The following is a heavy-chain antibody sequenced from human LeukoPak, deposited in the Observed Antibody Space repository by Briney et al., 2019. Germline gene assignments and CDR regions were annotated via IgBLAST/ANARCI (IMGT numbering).Heavy chain of an antibody. Sequence: PGGSLRLSCAASGFTFSSYAMSWVRQAPGKGLEWVSAISGSGGSTYYADSVKGRFTISRDNSKNTLYLQMNSLRAEDTAVYYCARDRGAYCGGDCQSPPGWYFDLWGRGTLVTVSS. CDR1: GFTFSSYA. J-gene: IGHJ2*01. CDR3: ARDRGAYCGGDCQSPPGWYFDL. CDR2: ISGSGGST. V-gene: IGHV3-23*01. D-gene: IGHD2-21*02.